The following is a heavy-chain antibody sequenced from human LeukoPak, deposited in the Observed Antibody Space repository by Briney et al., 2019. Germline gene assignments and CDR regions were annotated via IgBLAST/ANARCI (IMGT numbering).Heavy chain of an antibody. J-gene: IGHJ5*02. CDR1: GYNFSTYG. Sequence: ASVKVSCRASGYNFSTYGITWLRQAPGQGPEWIGWISAYNGRPNYAQKLQGRVSMTTDTSTNTAYMVLRSLTSDDTAVYYCARDGRYCSGTSCSWFDPWGQGTLVTVSS. CDR3: ARDGRYCSGTSCSWFDP. CDR2: ISAYNGRP. D-gene: IGHD2-15*01. V-gene: IGHV1-18*01.